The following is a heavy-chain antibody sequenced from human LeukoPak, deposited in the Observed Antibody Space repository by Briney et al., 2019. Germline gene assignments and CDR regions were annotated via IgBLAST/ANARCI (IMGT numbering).Heavy chain of an antibody. CDR3: ASFRRYYYDSSGLGHFDY. Sequence: SETLSLTCAVSGGSISSSNWWSWVRQPPGKGLEWIGEIYHSGSTNHNPSLKSRVTISVDTSKNQFSLKLSSVTAADTAVYYCASFRRYYYDSSGLGHFDYWGQGTLVTVSS. J-gene: IGHJ4*02. D-gene: IGHD3-22*01. CDR1: GGSISSSNW. V-gene: IGHV4-4*02. CDR2: IYHSGST.